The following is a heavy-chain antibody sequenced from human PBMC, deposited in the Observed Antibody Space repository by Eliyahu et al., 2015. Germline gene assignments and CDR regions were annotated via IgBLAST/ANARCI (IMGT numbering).Heavy chain of an antibody. Sequence: EVQLVESGGELVQPGGSLRLSCAASGFXFGNYWMPWVRQAPGKGLVWVSRIKSDGSITAYPDSVEGRFTISRDNAKNTLYLQMNSLRAEDTAVYYCARGGSSWNDAPLDYWGQGTLVTVSS. CDR2: IKSDGSIT. CDR3: ARGGSSWNDAPLDY. V-gene: IGHV3-74*01. D-gene: IGHD1-1*01. CDR1: GFXFGNYW. J-gene: IGHJ4*02.